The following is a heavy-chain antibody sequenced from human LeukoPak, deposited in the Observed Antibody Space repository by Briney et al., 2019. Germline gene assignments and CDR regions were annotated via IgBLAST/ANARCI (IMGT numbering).Heavy chain of an antibody. CDR1: GFTFSSCA. CDR3: ARVLRYCSGGNCYSGGLGYMDV. J-gene: IGHJ6*03. V-gene: IGHV3-30*04. Sequence: GGSLRLSCAASGFTFSSCAMHWVRQAPGKGLEWVAVISYDGSNKYYADSVKGRFTISRDNAKNSLFLQMNSLRAEDTAVYYCARVLRYCSGGNCYSGGLGYMDVWGKGSTVTISS. D-gene: IGHD2-15*01. CDR2: ISYDGSNK.